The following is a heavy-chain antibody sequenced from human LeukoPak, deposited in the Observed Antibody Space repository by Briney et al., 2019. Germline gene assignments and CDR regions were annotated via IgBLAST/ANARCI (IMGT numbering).Heavy chain of an antibody. CDR2: IKQDGSEK. CDR3: ARDAALRW. V-gene: IGHV3-7*01. CDR1: GFTFSSYA. J-gene: IGHJ4*02. Sequence: GGSLRLSCAASGFTFSSYAMSWVRQAPGKGLEWVANIKQDGSEKYYVDSVKGRFTISRDNAKNSLYLQMNSLRAEDTAVYYCARDAALRWWGQGTLVTVSS. D-gene: IGHD4-23*01.